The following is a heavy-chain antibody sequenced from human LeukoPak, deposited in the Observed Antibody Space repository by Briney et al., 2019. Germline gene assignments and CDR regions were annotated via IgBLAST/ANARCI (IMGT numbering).Heavy chain of an antibody. CDR3: ARLFCNSAKCEAGSPDFWRHWFDP. D-gene: IGHD2/OR15-2a*01. V-gene: IGHV5-51*01. J-gene: IGHJ5*02. CDR1: AYSFSGYW. Sequence: GESLKISCRGSAYSFSGYWIAWVRQMPGKGLEWMGIIFPSDSQTRYSPSFQGQVTISADKSISTAYLQWTGLKASDTAVYYCARLFCNSAKCEAGSPDFWRHWFDPWGQGTLVTVSS. CDR2: IFPSDSQT.